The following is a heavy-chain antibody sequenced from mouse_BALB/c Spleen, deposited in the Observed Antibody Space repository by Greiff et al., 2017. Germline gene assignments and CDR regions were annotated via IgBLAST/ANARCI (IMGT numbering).Heavy chain of an antibody. V-gene: IGHV1-7*01. D-gene: IGHD2-3*01. CDR1: GYTFTSYW. CDR3: ARRVYDGYYAWFAY. J-gene: IGHJ3*01. CDR2: INPSTGYT. Sequence: QVQLQQSGAELAKPGASVKMSCKASGYTFTSYWMHWVKQRPGQGLEWIGYINPSTGYTEYNQKFKDKATLTAGKSSSTAYMQLSSLTSEDSAVYYCARRVYDGYYAWFAYWGQGTLVTVSA.